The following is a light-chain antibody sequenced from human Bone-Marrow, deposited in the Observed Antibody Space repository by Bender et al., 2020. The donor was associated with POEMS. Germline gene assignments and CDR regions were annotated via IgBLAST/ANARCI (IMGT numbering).Light chain of an antibody. CDR2: SSH. Sequence: QSVLTQPPSASGTPGQRVTIPCSGGSSNIGAHAVNWYQHLPGTAPKLLIYSSHRRPSEVPDRFSGSRSGTSASLAMSGHQSEDEADYYCAVWDDSLDGWVFGGGTKLTVL. J-gene: IGLJ3*02. CDR3: AVWDDSLDGWV. CDR1: SSNIGAHA. V-gene: IGLV1-44*01.